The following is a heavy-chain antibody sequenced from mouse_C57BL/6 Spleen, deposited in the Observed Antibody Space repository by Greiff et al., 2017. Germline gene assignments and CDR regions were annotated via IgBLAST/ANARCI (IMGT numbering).Heavy chain of an antibody. CDR1: GYTFTSYW. CDR3: ARGCNYYGSSPHAMGN. D-gene: IGHD1-1*01. CDR2: IYPGSGST. V-gene: IGHV1-55*01. Sequence: VQLQQPGAELVKPGASVKMSCKASGYTFTSYWITWVKQRPGQGLEWIGDIYPGSGSTNYNEKFKSKATLTVDTSSSTAYMQLSRLSSEDSAVYFCARGCNYYGSSPHAMGNRGQKASVTVSS. J-gene: IGHJ4*01.